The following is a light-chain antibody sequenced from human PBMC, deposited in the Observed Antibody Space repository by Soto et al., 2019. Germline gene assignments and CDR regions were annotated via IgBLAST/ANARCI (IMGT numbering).Light chain of an antibody. CDR3: LQHNSYPLT. J-gene: IGKJ1*01. V-gene: IGKV1-17*01. CDR2: ASS. CDR1: QDIRND. Sequence: DIQMTQSPSSLSASVGDRVTITCRASQDIRNDLGWYQRKPVKAPNRLISASSTLQSGVPSRFSGSGSGTEFPLTISSLQPEEFATYYFLQHNSYPLTFGQGTKVEIK.